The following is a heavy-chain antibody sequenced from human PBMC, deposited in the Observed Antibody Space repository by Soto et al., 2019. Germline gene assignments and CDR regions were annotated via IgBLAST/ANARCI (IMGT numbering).Heavy chain of an antibody. J-gene: IGHJ6*03. CDR1: GFTFSSYW. CDR2: IKQDGSEK. CDR3: ARDYQYYYYYYMDV. Sequence: EVQLVESGGGLVQPGGSLRLSCAASGFTFSSYWMSWVRQAPGKGLEWVANIKQDGSEKYYVDSVKGRFTISRDNAKNSLYLQMNSLRAEDTAVYYCARDYQYYYYYYMDVWGKGTTVTVSS. V-gene: IGHV3-7*01.